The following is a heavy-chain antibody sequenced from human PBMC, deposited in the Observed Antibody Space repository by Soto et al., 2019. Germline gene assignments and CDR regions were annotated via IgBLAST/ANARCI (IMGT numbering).Heavy chain of an antibody. Sequence: QVQLQESGPGLMKPSETLSLTCTVSGASITGSSYWSWIRQPAGKGLEWIGRFSLSGTTNYNPSLRSRVTMSADVSKNHFSLRLPSVTAADTALYYCARGMTPPGAPAWYYFDSWGQATLVTVSS. CDR2: FSLSGTT. J-gene: IGHJ4*02. V-gene: IGHV4-4*07. D-gene: IGHD2-8*02. CDR3: ARGMTPPGAPAWYYFDS. CDR1: GASITGSSY.